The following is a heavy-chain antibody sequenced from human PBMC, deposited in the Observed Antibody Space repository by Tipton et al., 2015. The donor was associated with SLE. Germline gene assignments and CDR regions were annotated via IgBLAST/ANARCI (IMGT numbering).Heavy chain of an antibody. Sequence: TLSLTCTVSGGSIDNYYWSWIRQPPGKGLEWIGYIYYSGRTKYNPSLKSRVTISVDTSKNHFSLKLRSVTAADTAVYYCARSPGDFWSGLGYWGQGTLVTFSS. CDR1: GGSIDNYY. CDR3: ARSPGDFWSGLGY. D-gene: IGHD3-3*01. CDR2: IYYSGRT. J-gene: IGHJ4*02. V-gene: IGHV4-59*01.